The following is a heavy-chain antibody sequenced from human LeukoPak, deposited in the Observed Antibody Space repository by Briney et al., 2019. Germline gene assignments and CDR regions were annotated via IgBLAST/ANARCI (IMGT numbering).Heavy chain of an antibody. CDR3: ASRWRTDYYGSGSRYDY. CDR1: GYTFTSYG. D-gene: IGHD3-10*01. V-gene: IGHV1-69*13. J-gene: IGHJ4*02. Sequence: WASVKVSCKASGYTFTSYGISWVRQAPGQGLEWMGGIIPIFGTANYAQKFQGRVTITADESTSTAYMELSSLRSEDTAVYYCASRWRTDYYGSGSRYDYWGQGTLVTVSS. CDR2: IIPIFGTA.